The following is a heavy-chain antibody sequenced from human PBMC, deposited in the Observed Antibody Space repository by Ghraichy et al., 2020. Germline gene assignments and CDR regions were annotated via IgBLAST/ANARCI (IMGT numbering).Heavy chain of an antibody. J-gene: IGHJ3*02. CDR1: GFTFSTYA. CDR3: AKVQGFRHIVDVFDI. D-gene: IGHD5-12*01. CDR2: ITGSEFRT. V-gene: IGHV3-23*01. Sequence: GGSLRLSCAASGFTFSTYAINWVRQPPGKGLEWVSAITGSEFRTFYADSVKGRFTISRDNYMNTVYLHMNSLRVDDTAVYYCAKVQGFRHIVDVFDIWGQGTMVTVSS.